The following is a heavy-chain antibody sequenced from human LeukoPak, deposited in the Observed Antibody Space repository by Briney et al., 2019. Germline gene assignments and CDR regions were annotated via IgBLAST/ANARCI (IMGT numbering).Heavy chain of an antibody. CDR1: GGSFSGYY. CDR3: ARVPRYYYGSGSYYNGDY. J-gene: IGHJ4*02. V-gene: IGHV4-34*01. CDR2: INHSGST. Sequence: SETLSLTCAVYGGSFSGYYWSWIRQPPGKGLEWIGEINHSGSTNYNPPLKSRVTISVDTSKNQFSLKLSSVTAADTAVYYCARVPRYYYGSGSYYNGDYWGQGTLVTVSS. D-gene: IGHD3-10*01.